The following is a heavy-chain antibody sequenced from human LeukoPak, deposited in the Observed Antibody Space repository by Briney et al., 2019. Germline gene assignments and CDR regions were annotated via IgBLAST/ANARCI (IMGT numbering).Heavy chain of an antibody. J-gene: IGHJ6*03. CDR2: MNPNSGNT. CDR3: ARGLGGSYLLTYYYYYMDV. D-gene: IGHD1-26*01. Sequence: ASVKVSCKASGYTLTSHDINWVRQAAGQGLEWMGWMNPNSGNTGYAQKFQGRVTITRNTSISTAYMELSSLRSEDTAVYYCARGLGGSYLLTYYYYYMDVWGKGTTVTISS. V-gene: IGHV1-8*01. CDR1: GYTLTSHD.